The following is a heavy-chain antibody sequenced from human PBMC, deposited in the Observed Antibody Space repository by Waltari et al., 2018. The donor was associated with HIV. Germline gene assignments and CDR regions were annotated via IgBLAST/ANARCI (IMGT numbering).Heavy chain of an antibody. V-gene: IGHV3-21*01. J-gene: IGHJ6*02. D-gene: IGHD3-22*01. CDR3: ARQDSSGGNYYYGMDV. Sequence: EVQLVESGGGLVKHGVSLRFSCAASGFTFSSYSMNQVLQAPGKGLEWVSSISSSSIYISYADSVKGRFTISRDNAKNSLYLQMNSLRAEDTAVYYCARQDSSGGNYYYGMDVWGQGTTVTVSS. CDR2: ISSSSIYI. CDR1: GFTFSSYS.